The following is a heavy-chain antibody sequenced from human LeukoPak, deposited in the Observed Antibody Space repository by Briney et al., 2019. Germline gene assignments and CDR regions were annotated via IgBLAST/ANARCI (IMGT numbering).Heavy chain of an antibody. V-gene: IGHV4-34*11. D-gene: IGHD3-10*01. Sequence: SETLSLTCAVYGGSFSGYYWSWIRQHPGKGLEWIGYIYYSGSTYINPSLESRVTISVDTSKNQFSLNLRSVTAADTAIYYCARDRGGASLFDYWGQGTLVTVSS. CDR2: IYYSGST. CDR1: GGSFSGYY. CDR3: ARDRGGASLFDY. J-gene: IGHJ4*02.